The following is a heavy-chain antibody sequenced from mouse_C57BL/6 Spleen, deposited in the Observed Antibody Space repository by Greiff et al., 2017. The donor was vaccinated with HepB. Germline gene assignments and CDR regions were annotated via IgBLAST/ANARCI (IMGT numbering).Heavy chain of an antibody. CDR3: ARRRTTGYFDV. CDR2: IYPGGGYT. D-gene: IGHD1-1*01. CDR1: GYTFTNYW. Sequence: VQLQQSGAELVRPGTSVKMSCKASGYTFTNYWIGWAKQRPGHGLEWIGDIYPGGGYTNYNEKFKGKATLTADKSSSTAYMQFSSLTSEDSAIYYWARRRTTGYFDVWGTGTTVTVSS. J-gene: IGHJ1*03. V-gene: IGHV1-63*01.